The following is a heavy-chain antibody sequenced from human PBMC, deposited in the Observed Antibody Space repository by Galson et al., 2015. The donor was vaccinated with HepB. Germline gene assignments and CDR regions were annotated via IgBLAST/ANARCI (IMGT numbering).Heavy chain of an antibody. D-gene: IGHD3-3*01. V-gene: IGHV3-23*01. CDR3: AKAKFHGSGYYSPFDY. J-gene: IGHJ4*02. Sequence: SLRLSCADSGFTFSSYAMSWVRQAPGKGLEWVSVISGSGGSTYYADSVKGRFTISRDNSKNTLYLQMNSLRAEDTAVYYCAKAKFHGSGYYSPFDYWGQGTLVTVSS. CDR2: ISGSGGST. CDR1: GFTFSSYA.